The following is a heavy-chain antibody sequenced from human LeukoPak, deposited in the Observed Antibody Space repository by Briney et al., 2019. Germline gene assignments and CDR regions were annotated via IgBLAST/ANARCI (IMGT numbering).Heavy chain of an antibody. Sequence: GRSLRLSCAASGFTFSSYAMHWVRQAPGKGLEWVAVISYDGSNKYYADSVKGRFTISRDNSKNTLYLQMISLRAEDTAVYYCARVLMPYDILTGSFDYWGQGTLVTVSS. V-gene: IGHV3-30*04. CDR2: ISYDGSNK. J-gene: IGHJ4*02. CDR3: ARVLMPYDILTGSFDY. D-gene: IGHD3-9*01. CDR1: GFTFSSYA.